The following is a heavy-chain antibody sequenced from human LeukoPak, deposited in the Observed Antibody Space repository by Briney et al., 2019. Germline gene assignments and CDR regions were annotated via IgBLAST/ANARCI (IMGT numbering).Heavy chain of an antibody. CDR3: TRGGAYYYDSSGYYYADY. D-gene: IGHD3-22*01. V-gene: IGHV3-49*03. J-gene: IGHJ4*02. Sequence: PGRSLRLSCTASGFTFGDYAMSWFRQAPGKGLEWVGFIRSKAYGGTTEYAASVKGRFTISRDDSKSIAYLQMNSLKTEDTAVYHCTRGGAYYYDSSGYYYADYWGQGTLVTVSS. CDR1: GFTFGDYA. CDR2: IRSKAYGGTT.